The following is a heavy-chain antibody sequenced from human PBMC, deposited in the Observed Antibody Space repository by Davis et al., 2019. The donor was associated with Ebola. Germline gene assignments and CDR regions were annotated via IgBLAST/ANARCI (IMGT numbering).Heavy chain of an antibody. CDR3: AKDRSFRRLYLQLYYYYYGMDV. Sequence: GESLKISCAASGFTFSSYGMHWVRQAPGKGLEWVVVISYDGSNKYYADSVKGRFTISRDNSKNTLYLQMNSLRAEDTAVYYCAKDRSFRRLYLQLYYYYYGMDVWGQGTTVTVSS. V-gene: IGHV3-30*18. J-gene: IGHJ6*02. D-gene: IGHD2-8*01. CDR2: ISYDGSNK. CDR1: GFTFSSYG.